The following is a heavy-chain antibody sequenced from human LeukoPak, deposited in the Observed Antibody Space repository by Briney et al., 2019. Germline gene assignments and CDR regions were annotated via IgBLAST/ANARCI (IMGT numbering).Heavy chain of an antibody. CDR2: VYHSGST. CDR1: GGSISSSAW. Sequence: KISETLSLTCAVPGGSISSSAWWSWVRQPPGKGLEWIGEVYHSGSTNYNSFLKSRVTISVDKSKNQFSLKLTSATAADTAVYYCARDLGSSWFEPLDYWGQGILVIVSS. D-gene: IGHD6-13*01. V-gene: IGHV4-4*02. CDR3: ARDLGSSWFEPLDY. J-gene: IGHJ4*02.